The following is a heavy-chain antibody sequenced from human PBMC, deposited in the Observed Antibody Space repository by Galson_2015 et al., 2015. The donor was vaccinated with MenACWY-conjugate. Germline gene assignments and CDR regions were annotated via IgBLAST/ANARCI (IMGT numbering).Heavy chain of an antibody. V-gene: IGHV3-23*01. D-gene: IGHD3-10*01. CDR2: ICTTGGTT. J-gene: IGHJ5*02. CDR1: GITFSSYA. CDR3: AQGAGSRWFDP. Sequence: SLRLSCAASGITFSSYAMSWVRQAPGQGLEWVSSICTTGGTTYYADSVKGRFTISRDNSKNTLYLQMNSLRAGDTAVYYCAQGAGSRWFDPWGQGTLVIVSS.